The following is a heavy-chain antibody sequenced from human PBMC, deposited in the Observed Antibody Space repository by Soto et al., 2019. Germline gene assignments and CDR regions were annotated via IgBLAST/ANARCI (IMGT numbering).Heavy chain of an antibody. V-gene: IGHV3-23*01. D-gene: IGHD2-2*01. Sequence: GGSLRLSCAASGITFTAYAMSWVRQAPEKGLEWVSSISGSGGSTYYADSVKGRLTISRDNSKNTLYLQMNSLRAEDTAVYYCATIIIPAATNFYWGQGTLVTVSS. J-gene: IGHJ4*02. CDR1: GITFTAYA. CDR2: ISGSGGST. CDR3: ATIIIPAATNFY.